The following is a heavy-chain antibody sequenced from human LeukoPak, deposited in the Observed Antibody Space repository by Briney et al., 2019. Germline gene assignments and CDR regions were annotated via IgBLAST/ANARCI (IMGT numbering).Heavy chain of an antibody. Sequence: GASVKVSCKASGGTFSSYAISWVRQAPGQGLEWMGGIIPIFGTANYAQKFQRRVTTTADENTSTAYMELRSLRSEDTAVYYCARITYYYDSSGYSPKEPSSGFYYYGMDVWGQGTTVTVSS. D-gene: IGHD3-22*01. V-gene: IGHV1-69*13. CDR1: GGTFSSYA. CDR2: IIPIFGTA. J-gene: IGHJ6*02. CDR3: ARITYYYDSSGYSPKEPSSGFYYYGMDV.